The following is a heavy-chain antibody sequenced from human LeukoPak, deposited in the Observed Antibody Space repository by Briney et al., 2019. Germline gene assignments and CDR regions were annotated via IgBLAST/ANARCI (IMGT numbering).Heavy chain of an antibody. J-gene: IGHJ4*02. V-gene: IGHV4-4*02. CDR3: ARGRSIWRELAG. Sequence: SETLSLTCDVSGGSISSENWWTWVRQSPGEGLEWIGEIYYGGSTSYTPSLKSRVSISMDTSKNQFSLNLRSVTAADTAVYYCARGRSIWRELAGWGQGSLVTVSS. D-gene: IGHD1-26*01. CDR2: IYYGGST. CDR1: GGSISSENW.